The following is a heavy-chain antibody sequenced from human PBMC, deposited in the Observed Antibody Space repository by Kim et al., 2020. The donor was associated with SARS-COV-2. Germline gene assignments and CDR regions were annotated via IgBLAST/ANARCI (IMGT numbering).Heavy chain of an antibody. CDR3: ARGDDFWNPFDY. D-gene: IGHD3-3*01. V-gene: IGHV1-3*01. Sequence: ASVKVSCKTSGYTFTSYAMHWVRQDPGQRLEWMGWINAGNGNTKYSQKFQGRVTITRDTSASTAYMELRSLGSEDTAVYYGARGDDFWNPFDYWGQGTLVTVSS. CDR2: INAGNGNT. CDR1: GYTFTSYA. J-gene: IGHJ4*02.